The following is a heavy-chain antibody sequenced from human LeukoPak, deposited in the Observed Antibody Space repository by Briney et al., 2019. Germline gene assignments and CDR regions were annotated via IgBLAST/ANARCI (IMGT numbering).Heavy chain of an antibody. Sequence: PSETLSLTCTVSGGSISSSSYYWGWIRQPPGKGLEWIGSIYYSGSTYYNPSLKSRVTISVDTSKNQSSLKLSSVTAADTAVYYCARDLGFLDIGQLVQNWFDPWGQGTLVTVSS. CDR1: GGSISSSSYY. V-gene: IGHV4-39*07. D-gene: IGHD6-6*01. CDR2: IYYSGST. J-gene: IGHJ5*02. CDR3: ARDLGFLDIGQLVQNWFDP.